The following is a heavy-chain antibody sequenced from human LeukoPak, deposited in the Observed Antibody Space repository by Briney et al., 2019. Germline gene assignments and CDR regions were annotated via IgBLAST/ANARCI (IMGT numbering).Heavy chain of an antibody. CDR2: IYTSGST. D-gene: IGHD3-10*01. J-gene: IGHJ5*02. CDR3: ARDRYGSGSYYKSWFDP. Sequence: SETLSLTCTVSGGSISSYYWSWIRQPAGKGLEWIGRIYTSGSTNYNPSPKSRVTMSVDTSKNQFSLRLSSVTAADTAVYYCARDRYGSGSYYKSWFDPWGQGTLVTVSS. CDR1: GGSISSYY. V-gene: IGHV4-4*07.